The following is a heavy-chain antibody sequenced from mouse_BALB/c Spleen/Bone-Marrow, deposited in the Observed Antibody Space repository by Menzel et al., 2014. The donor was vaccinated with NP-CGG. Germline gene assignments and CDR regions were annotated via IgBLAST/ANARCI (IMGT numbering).Heavy chain of an antibody. J-gene: IGHJ3*01. CDR3: ARLITTGGFAY. CDR2: TLPGSGTT. Sequence: QVQLQQSGAELMKPGASVKISCKATGYTFSTYWIEWVKQRPGHGLERIGETLPGSGTTNYNEKFKGKATFTADTSSNTAYMQLSSLTSEDSAVYYCARLITTGGFAYWGQGTLVTVSA. D-gene: IGHD2-4*01. CDR1: GYTFSTYW. V-gene: IGHV1-9*01.